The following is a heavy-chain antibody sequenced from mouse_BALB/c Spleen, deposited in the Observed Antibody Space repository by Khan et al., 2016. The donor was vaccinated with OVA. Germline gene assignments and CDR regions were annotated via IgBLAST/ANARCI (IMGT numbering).Heavy chain of an antibody. J-gene: IGHJ3*01. CDR3: ARHRFTSPAAWFAY. CDR2: INNCGSYT. V-gene: IGHV5-6*01. Sequence: EVELVESGGDLVKPGGSLKLSCEASGFTFSSYGMSWVRQTLDKRLQWVATINNCGSYTYYPDSVKGRLTISRDNAKNTLYLQMSSLKSEDTAMYYCARHRFTSPAAWFAYWGQGTLVTVSA. D-gene: IGHD1-1*01. CDR1: GFTFSSYG.